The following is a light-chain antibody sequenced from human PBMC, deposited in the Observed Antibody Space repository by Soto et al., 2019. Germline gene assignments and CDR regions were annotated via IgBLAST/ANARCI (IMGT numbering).Light chain of an antibody. CDR1: SSDIGGYKY. J-gene: IGLJ1*01. V-gene: IGLV2-8*01. CDR2: EVS. CDR3: SSYAGSNNFV. Sequence: ALTQPPSASGSPGQSVTISCTGTSSDIGGYKYVSWYQQHPGKAPKVMIYEVSKRPSGVPDRFSGSKSGNTASLTVSGLQAEDEADYYCSSYAGSNNFVFGTGTKVTVL.